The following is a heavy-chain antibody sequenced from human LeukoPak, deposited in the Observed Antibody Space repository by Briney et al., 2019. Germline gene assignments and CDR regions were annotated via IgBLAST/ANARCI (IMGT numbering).Heavy chain of an antibody. V-gene: IGHV1-46*01. J-gene: IGHJ4*02. Sequence: PGGSLRLSCAASGYTFTSYYMHWVRQAPGQGLEWMGIINPSGGSTSYAQKFQGRVTMTRDTSTSTVYMELSSLRSEDTAVYYCARGPLHCSSTSCILFDYWGQGTLVTVSS. CDR2: INPSGGST. CDR1: GYTFTSYY. CDR3: ARGPLHCSSTSCILFDY. D-gene: IGHD2-2*01.